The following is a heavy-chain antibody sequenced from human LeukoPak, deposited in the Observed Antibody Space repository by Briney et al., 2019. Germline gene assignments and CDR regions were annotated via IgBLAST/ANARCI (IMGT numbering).Heavy chain of an antibody. D-gene: IGHD2-2*01. Sequence: GGSLRLSCAASGFTFGSYAMSWVRQAPGKGLEWVSAISGSGGSTYYADSVKGRFTISRDNSKNTLYLQMNSLRAEDTAVYYCAKSALKLYCSSTSCYLGFDYWGQGTLVAVSS. J-gene: IGHJ4*02. CDR1: GFTFGSYA. CDR2: ISGSGGST. CDR3: AKSALKLYCSSTSCYLGFDY. V-gene: IGHV3-23*01.